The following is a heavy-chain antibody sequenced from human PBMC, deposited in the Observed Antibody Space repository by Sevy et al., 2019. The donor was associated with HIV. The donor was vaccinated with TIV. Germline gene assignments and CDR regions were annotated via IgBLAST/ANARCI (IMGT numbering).Heavy chain of an antibody. CDR3: ARDSSSSSWTNFDY. CDR2: ISYDGSNK. J-gene: IGHJ4*02. D-gene: IGHD6-13*01. Sequence: GGSLRLSCAASGFTFSSYAMHWVRQAPGKGLEWVAFISYDGSNKYYADSVKGRFTISRDNSKNTLYLLMNSLRAEDTAVYYFARDSSSSSWTNFDYWGQGTLVTVSS. V-gene: IGHV3-30-3*01. CDR1: GFTFSSYA.